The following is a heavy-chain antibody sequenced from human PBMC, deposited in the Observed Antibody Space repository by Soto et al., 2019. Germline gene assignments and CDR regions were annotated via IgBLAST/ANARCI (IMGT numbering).Heavy chain of an antibody. CDR2: IYYSGIT. D-gene: IGHD3-22*01. CDR3: ARMNYYDTSGYPFDY. CDR1: GDSISSSNYY. V-gene: IGHV4-39*01. J-gene: IGHJ4*02. Sequence: SETLSLTCTVSGDSISSSNYYWGWIRQPPGKGLEWIANIYYSGITYCNPSLKSRVAISVDTSKNQFSLKLSSVTAADTAIYYCARMNYYDTSGYPFDYWGQGMMVT.